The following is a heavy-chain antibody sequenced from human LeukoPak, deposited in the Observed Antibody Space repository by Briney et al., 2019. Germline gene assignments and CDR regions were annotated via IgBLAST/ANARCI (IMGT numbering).Heavy chain of an antibody. D-gene: IGHD3-16*02. CDR3: ARVLTFGGVIADYYMDV. V-gene: IGHV4-59*01. CDR2: IYYSGST. CDR1: GGSISSYY. Sequence: SETLSLTCTVSGGSISSYYWSWIRQPPGKGLEWIGYIYYSGSTNYNPSLKSRVTISVDTSKDQFFLKLSSVTAADTAVYYCARVLTFGGVIADYYMDVWGKGTTVTVSS. J-gene: IGHJ6*03.